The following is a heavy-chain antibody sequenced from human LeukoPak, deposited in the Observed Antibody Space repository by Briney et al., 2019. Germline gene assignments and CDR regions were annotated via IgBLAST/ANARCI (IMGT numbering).Heavy chain of an antibody. D-gene: IGHD2-15*01. J-gene: IGHJ4*02. Sequence: GGSLRLSCAASGFTFSSYGIHWVRQAPGKGLEWVAFIRYDGGNKYYADSVQGRFTISRDNSKNALCLQMNSLRIDDTAVYYCARDQRTYCTSSSCYLPPDYWGQGTLVTVSS. CDR1: GFTFSSYG. CDR2: IRYDGGNK. CDR3: ARDQRTYCTSSSCYLPPDY. V-gene: IGHV3-30*02.